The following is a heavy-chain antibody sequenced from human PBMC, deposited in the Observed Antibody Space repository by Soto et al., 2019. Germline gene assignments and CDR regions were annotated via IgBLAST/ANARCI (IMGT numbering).Heavy chain of an antibody. CDR3: AKVGGDSSSWYGWDYYGMDV. V-gene: IGHV3-23*01. J-gene: IGHJ6*02. CDR1: GFTFSSYA. CDR2: ISGSGGST. D-gene: IGHD6-13*01. Sequence: GSLRLSCAASGFTFSSYAMSWVRQAPGKGLEWVSAISGSGGSTYYADSVKGRFTISRDNSKNTLYLQMNSLRAEDTAVYYCAKVGGDSSSWYGWDYYGMDVWGQGTTVTVSS.